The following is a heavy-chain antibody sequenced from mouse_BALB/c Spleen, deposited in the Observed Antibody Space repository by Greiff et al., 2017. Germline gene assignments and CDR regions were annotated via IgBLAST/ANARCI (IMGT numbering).Heavy chain of an antibody. CDR2: IDTSDSYT. D-gene: IGHD1-2*01. CDR3: AIATANY. V-gene: IGHV1-69*01. J-gene: IGHJ2*01. CDR1: GYTFTDYW. Sequence: QVQLQQPGAELVMPGASVKMSCKASGYTFTDYWMHWVKQRPGQGLEWIGAIDTSDSYTSYNQKFKGKATLTVDESSSTAYMQLSSLTSEDSAVYYCAIATANYWGQGTTLTVSS.